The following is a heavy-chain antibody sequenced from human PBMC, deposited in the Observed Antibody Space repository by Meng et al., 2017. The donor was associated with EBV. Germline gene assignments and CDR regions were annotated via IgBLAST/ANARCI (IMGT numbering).Heavy chain of an antibody. CDR2: MNPNSGNT. CDR3: ARGPYYYDSSGYYYGEFDP. Sequence: QVPLVQSGAEVKKPGASVKVSCKASGYTFTSYDINWVRQATGQGLEWMGWMNPNSGNTGYAQKFQGRVTMTRNTSISTAYMELSSLRSEDTAVYYCARGPYYYDSSGYYYGEFDPWGQGTLVTVSS. J-gene: IGHJ5*02. CDR1: GYTFTSYD. V-gene: IGHV1-8*01. D-gene: IGHD3-22*01.